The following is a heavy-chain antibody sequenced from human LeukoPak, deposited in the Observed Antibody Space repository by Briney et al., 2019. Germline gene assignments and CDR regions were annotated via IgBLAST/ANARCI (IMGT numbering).Heavy chain of an antibody. CDR1: GFPFSTFW. CDR2: INQDGSEK. CDR3: ARDHHRRHYDSQARDTFDI. V-gene: IGHV3-7*01. Sequence: GGSLRLSCAVSGFPFSTFWMSWVRQAPGKGLEWVANINQDGSEKYYVDSVRGRFAISRDNAKNSLYLQMNSLRAEDTAVYYCARDHHRRHYDSQARDTFDIWGQGTMVTVSS. D-gene: IGHD3-22*01. J-gene: IGHJ3*02.